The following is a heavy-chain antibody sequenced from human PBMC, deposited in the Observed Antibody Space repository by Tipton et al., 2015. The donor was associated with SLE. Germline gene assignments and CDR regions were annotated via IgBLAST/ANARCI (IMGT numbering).Heavy chain of an antibody. J-gene: IGHJ1*01. CDR2: FYHSGST. D-gene: IGHD3-16*02. V-gene: IGHV4-39*07. CDR1: GGSISSSGYD. CDR3: ARSEGFQLLFQFLEH. Sequence: VKPSETLSLTCTVSGGSISSSGYDWGWIRQPPGKGLEWIGSFYHSGSTYYNPSLKSRVTISVDTSKNQFSLRLSSVTAADTAVYYCARSEGFQLLFQFLEHWGQGTPVTVSS.